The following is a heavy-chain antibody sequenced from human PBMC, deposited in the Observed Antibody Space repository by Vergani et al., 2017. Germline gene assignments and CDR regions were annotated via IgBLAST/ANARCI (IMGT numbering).Heavy chain of an antibody. CDR2: IYYSGST. D-gene: IGHD3-10*01. CDR1: GGSISSSSYY. V-gene: IGHV4-39*01. CDR3: ARLWHYGSGSYYSNDY. J-gene: IGHJ4*02. Sequence: LQLQESGPGLVKPSETLYLTCTVSGGSISSSSYYWGWIRQPPGKGLEWIGSIYYSGSTYYNPSIKSRVTISVDTSKNQFSLKLSSVTAADTALYYCARLWHYGSGSYYSNDYWGQGTLVTVSS.